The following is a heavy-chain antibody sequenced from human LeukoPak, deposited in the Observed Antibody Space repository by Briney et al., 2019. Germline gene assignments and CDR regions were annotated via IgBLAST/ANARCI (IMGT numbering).Heavy chain of an antibody. J-gene: IGHJ4*02. CDR1: GFTFDDYA. CDR2: ISSSSSYI. D-gene: IGHD6-13*01. CDR3: ATLRIAAAETDFDY. Sequence: GGSLRLSCAASGFTFDDYAMHWVRQAPGKGLEWVSSISSSSSYIYYADSVKGRFTISRDNAKNSLYLQMNSLRAEDTAVYYCATLRIAAAETDFDYWGQGTLVTVSS. V-gene: IGHV3-21*01.